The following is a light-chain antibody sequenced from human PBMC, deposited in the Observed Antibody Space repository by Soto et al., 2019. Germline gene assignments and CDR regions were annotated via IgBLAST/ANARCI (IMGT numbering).Light chain of an antibody. CDR1: SIGFRS. CDR3: QVWDSLSGQV. Sequence: SYELTQPPSVSVAPAQTAKITCGLDSIGFRSVHWYQQKAGQAPMLVVYNDEDRPSGIPERFSGSNSGYTATLTISGVEAGDEADYYCQVWDSLSGQVFGTGTKVTVL. J-gene: IGLJ1*01. CDR2: NDE. V-gene: IGLV3-21*02.